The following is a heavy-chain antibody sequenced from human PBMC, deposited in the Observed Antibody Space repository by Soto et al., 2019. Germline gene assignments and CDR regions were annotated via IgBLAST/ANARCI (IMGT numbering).Heavy chain of an antibody. V-gene: IGHV3-48*01. Sequence: EVQLVESGGGLVQPGGSLRLSCATSGFILSDCAMNWVRQAPGKGLEWVSYISSSSSVIDYADSVKGRVTVSRDNARNSLYLQMNRLRAEDTAVYYCARDLSWGSNWYYYMDVWGKGTTVTVSS. CDR2: ISSSSSVI. CDR1: GFILSDCA. CDR3: ARDLSWGSNWYYYMDV. J-gene: IGHJ6*03. D-gene: IGHD7-27*01.